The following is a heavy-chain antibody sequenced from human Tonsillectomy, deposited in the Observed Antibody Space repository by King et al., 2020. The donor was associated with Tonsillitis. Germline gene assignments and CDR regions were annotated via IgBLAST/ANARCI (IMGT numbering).Heavy chain of an antibody. Sequence: VQLVESGGGVVQPGRSLRLSCAASGFIFSSYGLHWVRQTPGKGLEWVALISHDGSNEYYGDSVKGRFTISRDNFKKTVYLQMNSLRAEDTAVYYCAKVSGLYDFWSGYFDYWGQGTLVTVSS. CDR2: ISHDGSNE. J-gene: IGHJ4*02. V-gene: IGHV3-30*18. D-gene: IGHD3/OR15-3a*01. CDR3: AKVSGLYDFWSGYFDY. CDR1: GFIFSSYG.